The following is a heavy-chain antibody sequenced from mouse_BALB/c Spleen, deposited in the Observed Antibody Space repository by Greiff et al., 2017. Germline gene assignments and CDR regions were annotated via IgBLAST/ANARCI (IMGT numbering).Heavy chain of an antibody. CDR1: GDSITSGY. J-gene: IGHJ3*01. Sequence: EVKLQESGPSLVKPSQTLSLTCSVTGDSITSGYWNWIRKFPGNKLEYMGYISYSGSTYYNPSLKSRISITRDTSKNQYYLQLNSVTTEDTATYYCARGGEYGNYEAYWGQGTLVTVSA. CDR3: ARGGEYGNYEAY. D-gene: IGHD2-10*02. CDR2: ISYSGST. V-gene: IGHV3-8*02.